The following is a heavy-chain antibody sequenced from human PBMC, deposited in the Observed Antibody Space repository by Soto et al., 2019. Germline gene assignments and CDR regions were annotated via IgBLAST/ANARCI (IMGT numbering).Heavy chain of an antibody. J-gene: IGHJ4*01. V-gene: IGHV4-30-2*01. Sequence: SETLSLTCAVSGGSFSSGDYSWTWIKKPPGKGLEWIGYIYPGGNTYYNPSLKSRVTMSLDRSKNQFSLNLSSVTAADTAVYYCARVHVMVVAGSTFDYWGHGTLVTVSS. CDR3: ARVHVMVVAGSTFDY. CDR1: GGSFSSGDYS. CDR2: IYPGGNT. D-gene: IGHD6-19*01.